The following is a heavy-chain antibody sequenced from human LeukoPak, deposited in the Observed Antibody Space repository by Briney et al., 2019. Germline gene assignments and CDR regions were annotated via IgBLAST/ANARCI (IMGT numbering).Heavy chain of an antibody. V-gene: IGHV4-34*01. CDR2: INHSGST. J-gene: IGHJ5*02. CDR3: ARGLGPRDINYGDNWFDP. Sequence: SETLSLTCAVYGGSFSGYYWSWIRQPPGKGLEWIGEINHSGSTNYNPSLKSRVTISVDTSKNQFSLKLSSVTAADTAVYYCARGLGPRDINYGDNWFDPWGQGTLVTVSS. CDR1: GGSFSGYY. D-gene: IGHD4-17*01.